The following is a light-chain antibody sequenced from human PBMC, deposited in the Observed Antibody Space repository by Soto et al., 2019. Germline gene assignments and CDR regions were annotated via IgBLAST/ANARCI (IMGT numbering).Light chain of an antibody. CDR1: QSISTY. V-gene: IGKV1-39*01. CDR3: QQSYSTPT. Sequence: IQVTQSPYSLSASVGDRVTITCRASQSISTYLNWYQQKPGKAPKLLIYAASSLQSGVPSRFSGSGSGTDFTLTISSLQPEDFATYYCQQSYSTPTFGQGTKVDIK. J-gene: IGKJ1*01. CDR2: AAS.